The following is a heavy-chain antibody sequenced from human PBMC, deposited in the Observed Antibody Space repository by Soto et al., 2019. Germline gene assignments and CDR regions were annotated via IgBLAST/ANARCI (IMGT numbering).Heavy chain of an antibody. CDR2: ISSDSNYM. CDR1: GFTFSSYS. Sequence: NLGGSLRLSCAASGFTFSSYSMNWVRQAPGKGLEWVSSISSDSNYMYYGDSVKGRFTISRDNAKNSLYLQINSLRAEDTAVYYCARESPPYDSTGYLDYWGQGTLVTVSS. J-gene: IGHJ4*02. CDR3: ARESPPYDSTGYLDY. V-gene: IGHV3-21*01. D-gene: IGHD3-22*01.